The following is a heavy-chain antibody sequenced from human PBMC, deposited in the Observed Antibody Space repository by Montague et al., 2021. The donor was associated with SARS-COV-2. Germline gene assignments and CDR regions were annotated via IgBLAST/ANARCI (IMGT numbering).Heavy chain of an antibody. CDR3: ARGRGYSGGSCYSEWDPREDYGMDV. CDR2: INYNRST. Sequence: SETLSLTCTVSGASIRSADWKWTRLHSSHGPGLDGVVCINYNRSTYYNPSLKSRITISVYTSKSQFSLKLSSVTAADTSVYYCARGRGYSGGSCYSEWDPREDYGMDVWGQGTTVTGSS. V-gene: IGHV4-39*07. CDR1: GASIRSADWK. D-gene: IGHD2-15*01. J-gene: IGHJ6*02.